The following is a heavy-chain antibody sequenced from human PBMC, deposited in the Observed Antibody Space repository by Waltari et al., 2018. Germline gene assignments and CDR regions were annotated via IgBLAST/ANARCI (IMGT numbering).Heavy chain of an antibody. V-gene: IGHV3-21*02. CDR2: INPGSTYI. CDR1: GFTFSTYS. Sequence: EVQLVESVGGLVKPGGSLRLSCAASGFTFSTYSMNWVRQAPGKGLEWVSSINPGSTYIYYADSVKGRFTMSRDNAKNSLYLQMNSLRAEDTAVYYCARDYTHTPQDFDYWGQGTLVTVSS. J-gene: IGHJ4*02. CDR3: ARDYTHTPQDFDY.